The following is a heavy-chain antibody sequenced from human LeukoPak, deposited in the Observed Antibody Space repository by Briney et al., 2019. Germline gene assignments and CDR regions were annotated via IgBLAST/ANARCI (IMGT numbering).Heavy chain of an antibody. CDR1: GFSFSSHA. J-gene: IGHJ4*02. Sequence: GGSLRLSCVASGFSFSSHAMSWVRQAPGKGLEWVAVISYDGSNKYYADSVRGRFTISRDNSKNTLYLQMNSLRAEDTAVYYCAKDRGYCSGGSCSYIDYWGQGTLVTVSS. CDR2: ISYDGSNK. CDR3: AKDRGYCSGGSCSYIDY. D-gene: IGHD2-15*01. V-gene: IGHV3-30*18.